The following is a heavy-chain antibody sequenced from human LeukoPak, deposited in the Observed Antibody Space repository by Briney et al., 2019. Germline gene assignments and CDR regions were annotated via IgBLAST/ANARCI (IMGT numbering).Heavy chain of an antibody. CDR2: INPSGGRT. CDR1: GYTFTSFY. D-gene: IGHD6-13*01. V-gene: IGHV1-46*01. CDR3: ARGGVAASGDSDI. J-gene: IGHJ3*02. Sequence: ASVTVSCKASGYTFTSFYMHWVRLAPGQGLEWMGIINPSGGRTSYAQKFQDRVTVTRDTSTSTLYMELRSLRSEDTAVYYCARGGVAASGDSDIWGQGTMVTVCS.